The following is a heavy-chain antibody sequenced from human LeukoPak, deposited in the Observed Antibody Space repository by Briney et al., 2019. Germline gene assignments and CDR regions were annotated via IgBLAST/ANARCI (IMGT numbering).Heavy chain of an antibody. CDR3: ARTIFGVTHGFDI. J-gene: IGHJ3*02. Sequence: HPGGSLRLSCAASGFTFSTSAMTWVRQAPGKGLEWVSGISGSGVTDYADSVKGRFAISRDNSKNTLYLQMNSLTAEDTAVYYCARTIFGVTHGFDIWGQGTMVTVSS. CDR2: ISGSGVT. D-gene: IGHD3-3*01. CDR1: GFTFSTSA. V-gene: IGHV3-23*01.